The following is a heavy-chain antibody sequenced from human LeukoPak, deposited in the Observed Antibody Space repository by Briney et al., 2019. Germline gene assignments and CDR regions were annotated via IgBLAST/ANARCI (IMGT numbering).Heavy chain of an antibody. V-gene: IGHV1-2*02. J-gene: IGHJ5*02. CDR2: INPNSGGT. Sequence: ASVKVSCKASGGTFSSYAISWVRQAPGQGLEWMGWINPNSGGTNYAQKFQGRVTMTRDTSISTAYMELSRLRSDDTAVYYCASQLPGLNWFDPWGQGTLVTVSS. CDR1: GGTFSSYA. CDR3: ASQLPGLNWFDP. D-gene: IGHD1-1*01.